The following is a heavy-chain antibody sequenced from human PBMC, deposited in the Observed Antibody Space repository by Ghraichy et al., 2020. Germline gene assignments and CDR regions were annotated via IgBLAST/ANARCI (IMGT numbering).Heavy chain of an antibody. D-gene: IGHD2-2*01. CDR2: IYTSGST. V-gene: IGHV4-4*07. CDR1: GGSISSYY. J-gene: IGHJ6*02. Sequence: SETLSLTCTVSGGSISSYYWSWIRQPAGKGLEWTGRIYTSGSTNYNPSLKSRVTMSVDASKYQFSLKLSSVTAADTAVYYCARDSCYSTSCSGDGYYGMDVWGQGTTVTVSS. CDR3: ARDSCYSTSCSGDGYYGMDV.